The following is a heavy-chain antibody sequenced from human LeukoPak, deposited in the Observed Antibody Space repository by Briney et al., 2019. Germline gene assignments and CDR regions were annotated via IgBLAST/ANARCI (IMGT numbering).Heavy chain of an antibody. CDR3: ARVGDYGDYVAFDI. CDR1: GFTFSDYY. J-gene: IGHJ3*02. Sequence: VGSLRLSCAASGFTFSDYYMSWLDTAPGKGLERVSYISSSDSTIYYADSVKSRFTISRDNAKNPLYLQMTSLRAEDTAVYYCARVGDYGDYVAFDIWGKGTMVTVSS. CDR2: ISSSDSTI. D-gene: IGHD4-17*01. V-gene: IGHV3-11*04.